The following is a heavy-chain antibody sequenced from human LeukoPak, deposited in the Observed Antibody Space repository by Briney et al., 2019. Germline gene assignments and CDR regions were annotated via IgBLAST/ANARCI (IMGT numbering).Heavy chain of an antibody. D-gene: IGHD4-17*01. CDR3: AESNYGDYLFDY. V-gene: IGHV1-2*02. Sequence: ASVKVSFKASGYTFTVYDMHWVRQAPGQGLEWMGWINPNSGGTNYAQKFQGRVTMTRDTSISTAYMELSRLRSDDTAVYYCAESNYGDYLFDYWGQGTLVTVSS. J-gene: IGHJ4*02. CDR1: GYTFTVYD. CDR2: INPNSGGT.